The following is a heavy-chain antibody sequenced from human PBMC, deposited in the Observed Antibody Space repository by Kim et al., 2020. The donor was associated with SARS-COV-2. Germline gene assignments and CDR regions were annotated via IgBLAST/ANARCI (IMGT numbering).Heavy chain of an antibody. V-gene: IGHV4-61*07. Sequence: NYTPSLKSRVTISVDTSKNQFSLKLSSVTAADTAVYYCASHYGDYEYYFDYWGQGTLVTVSS. D-gene: IGHD4-17*01. CDR3: ASHYGDYEYYFDY. J-gene: IGHJ4*02.